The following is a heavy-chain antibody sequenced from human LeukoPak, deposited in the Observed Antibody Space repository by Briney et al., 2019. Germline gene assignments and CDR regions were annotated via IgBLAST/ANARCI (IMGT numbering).Heavy chain of an antibody. J-gene: IGHJ5*02. D-gene: IGHD3-10*01. CDR2: IYYSGST. Sequence: SETLSLTCTVSGGSISSSSYYWGWIRQPPGKGLEWIGSIYYSGSTYYNPSLKSRVTISVDTSKNQFSLKLSSVTAADTAVYYCARLIVLLWPQFRGLIWFDPWGQGTLVTVSS. CDR3: ARLIVLLWPQFRGLIWFDP. CDR1: GGSISSSSYY. V-gene: IGHV4-39*01.